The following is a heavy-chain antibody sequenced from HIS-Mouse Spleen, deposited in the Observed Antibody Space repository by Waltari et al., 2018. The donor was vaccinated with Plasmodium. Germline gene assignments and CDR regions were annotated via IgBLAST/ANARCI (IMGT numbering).Heavy chain of an antibody. CDR3: ARGPTYSSSYYFDY. V-gene: IGHV3-13*01. J-gene: IGHJ4*02. D-gene: IGHD6-6*01. CDR1: GFTLSSYD. CDR2: IGTAGDT. Sequence: EVQLVESGGGLVQPGGALRLSCAAAGFTLSSYDMHWVRQATGKGLEWVAAIGTAGDTFYPGSGKGRFTISREIAKNSLYLQMNSLRAGDTAVYYCARGPTYSSSYYFDYWGQGTLVTVSS.